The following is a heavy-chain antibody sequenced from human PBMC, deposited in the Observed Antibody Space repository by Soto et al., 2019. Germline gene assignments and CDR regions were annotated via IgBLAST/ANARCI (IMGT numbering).Heavy chain of an antibody. CDR1: GGSISSSNW. Sequence: SETLSLTCGVSGGSISSSNWWSWVRQAPGKGLEWIGEIYHDGSTYSNPSLKSRVTISVDKSKNQFSLTLRSVIAADTAVYYCARNDYDANHYYYARDVWGQGHTGTVSS. CDR3: ARNDYDANHYYYARDV. CDR2: IYHDGST. V-gene: IGHV4-4*02. J-gene: IGHJ6*02. D-gene: IGHD3-16*01.